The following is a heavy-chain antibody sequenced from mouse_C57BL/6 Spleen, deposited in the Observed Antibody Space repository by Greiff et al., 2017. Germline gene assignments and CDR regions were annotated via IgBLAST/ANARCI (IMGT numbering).Heavy chain of an antibody. D-gene: IGHD2-3*01. CDR2: IWRGGST. J-gene: IGHJ3*01. CDR3: AKTDDGYYVQFAY. CDR1: GFSLTSYG. Sequence: VQLQESGPGLVQPSQSLSITCTVSGFSLTSYGVHWVRQSPGKGLEWLGVIWRGGSTDYNAAFMSRLSITKDNSKSQVFFKMNSLQADDTAIYYCAKTDDGYYVQFAYWGQGTLVTVSA. V-gene: IGHV2-5*01.